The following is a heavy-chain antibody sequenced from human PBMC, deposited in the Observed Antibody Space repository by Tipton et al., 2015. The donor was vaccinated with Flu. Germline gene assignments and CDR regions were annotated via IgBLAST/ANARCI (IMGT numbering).Heavy chain of an antibody. CDR3: ARDRGSSVWSDY. CDR2: IYYSGST. V-gene: IGHV4-39*06. CDR1: GGSISSSSYC. Sequence: TLSLTCTVSGGSISSSSYCWGWIRQPPGKGLEWIGSIYYSGSTYYNPSLKGRVAISVDTSKNQFALKLSSVTAADTAVYYCARDRGSSVWSDYWGQGTLVTVSS. J-gene: IGHJ4*02. D-gene: IGHD6-19*01.